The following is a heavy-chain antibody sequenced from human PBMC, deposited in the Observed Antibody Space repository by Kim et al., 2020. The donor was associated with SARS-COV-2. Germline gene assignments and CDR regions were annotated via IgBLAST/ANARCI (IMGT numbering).Heavy chain of an antibody. CDR1: GFAMSSYG. CDR2: IWYDGGNK. Sequence: GGSLRLSCAASGFAMSSYGMHWVRQALGKGLEWVSLIWYDGGNKYYADSVKGRFTISRDNSKNTLYLQMNSLRAEDTAVYYCARDYAGYFKGLDVWGQGTTVTVSS. J-gene: IGHJ6*02. CDR3: ARDYAGYFKGLDV. V-gene: IGHV3-33*01. D-gene: IGHD3-9*01.